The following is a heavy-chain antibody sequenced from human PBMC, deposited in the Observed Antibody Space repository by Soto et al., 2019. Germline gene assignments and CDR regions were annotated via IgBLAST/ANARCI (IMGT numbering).Heavy chain of an antibody. V-gene: IGHV3-23*01. CDR3: AKDGDSNPAPSS. CDR1: GFTFSSYA. CDR2: ISGSGGST. Sequence: RLSCAASGFTFSSYAMSWVRQAPGKGLEWVSAISGSGGSTYYADSVKGRFTISRDNSKNTLYLQMNSLRAEDTAVYYCAKDGDSNPAPSSGGQGTLVTVSA. J-gene: IGHJ4*02. D-gene: IGHD4-4*01.